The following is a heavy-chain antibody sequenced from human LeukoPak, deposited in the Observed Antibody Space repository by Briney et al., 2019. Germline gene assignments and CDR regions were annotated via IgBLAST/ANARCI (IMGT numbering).Heavy chain of an antibody. CDR1: GFTFSSYS. J-gene: IGHJ2*01. V-gene: IGHV3-21*01. CDR3: AKAGVVGDYVRGRYWYFDL. CDR2: ISSSSSYI. Sequence: TGGSLRLSCAASGFTFSSYSMNWVRQAPGKGLEWVSSISSSSSYIYYADSVKGRFTISRDNAKNSLYLQMNSLRAEDTAVYYCAKAGVVGDYVRGRYWYFDLWGRGTLVTVSS. D-gene: IGHD4-17*01.